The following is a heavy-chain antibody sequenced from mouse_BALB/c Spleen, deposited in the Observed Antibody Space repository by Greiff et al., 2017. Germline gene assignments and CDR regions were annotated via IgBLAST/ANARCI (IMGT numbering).Heavy chain of an antibody. D-gene: IGHD6-1*01. CDR2: INPSTGYT. CDR3: ARTSGPYYAMDY. V-gene: IGHV1-7*01. J-gene: IGHJ4*01. Sequence: QVQLQQSGAELAKPGASVKMSCKASGYTFTSYWMHWVKQRPGQGLEWIGYINPSTGYTDYNQKFKDKATLTADKSSSTAYMQLSSLTSEDSAVYYCARTSGPYYAMDYWGQGTSVTVSS. CDR1: GYTFTSYW.